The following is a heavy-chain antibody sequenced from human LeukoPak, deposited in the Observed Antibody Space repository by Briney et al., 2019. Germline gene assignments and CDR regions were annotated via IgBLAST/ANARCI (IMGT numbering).Heavy chain of an antibody. J-gene: IGHJ4*02. D-gene: IGHD5-12*01. CDR2: IYSGGST. V-gene: IGHV3-66*02. CDR3: ARGLSGYVFDY. Sequence: PGGSLRLSCGASVFTVSSNYMSWVRQAPGKGLEWVSVIYSGGSTYCADSVKGRFTISRDNSKNTLYLQMNSLRAKDTAVYYCARGLSGYVFDYWGQGTLVTVSS. CDR1: VFTVSSNY.